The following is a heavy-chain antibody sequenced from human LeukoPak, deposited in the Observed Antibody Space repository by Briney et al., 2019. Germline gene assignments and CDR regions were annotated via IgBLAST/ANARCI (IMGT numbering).Heavy chain of an antibody. J-gene: IGHJ1*01. CDR2: IIPIFGTA. V-gene: IGHV1-69*01. CDR1: GGTFSSYA. Sequence: SVKVSCKASGGTFSSYAISWVRQAPGQGLEWMGGIIPIFGTANYAQKFQGRVTITADESTSTAYMELSSLRSEGTAVYYCARRYYYDSSRGFQHWGQGTLVTVSS. D-gene: IGHD3-22*01. CDR3: ARRYYYDSSRGFQH.